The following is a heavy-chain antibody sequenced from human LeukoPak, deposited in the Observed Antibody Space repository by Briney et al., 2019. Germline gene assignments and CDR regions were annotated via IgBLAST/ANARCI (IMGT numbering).Heavy chain of an antibody. D-gene: IGHD1-20*01. J-gene: IGHJ3*01. CDR2: VSHGGGT. CDR3: ASGYFSDNWSRAFDL. Sequence: SETLSLTCTVSGGSISSRTYYWSWIRQPPGKGLEWIADVSHGGGTSYNASLKSRVTISVDSSKEQFSLRLTSVTAADTAVYYCASGYFSDNWSRAFDLWGQGTMVTVSP. CDR1: GGSISSRTYY. V-gene: IGHV4-39*07.